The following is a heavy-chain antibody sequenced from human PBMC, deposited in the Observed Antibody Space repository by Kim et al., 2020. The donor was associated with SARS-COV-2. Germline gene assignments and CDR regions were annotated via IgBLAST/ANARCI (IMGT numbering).Heavy chain of an antibody. CDR3: ARDSALSSSYYMDV. V-gene: IGHV3-21*01. J-gene: IGHJ6*03. Sequence: ADSVKGRFTISRDNAKNSLYLQMNSLRAEDTAVYYCARDSALSSSYYMDVWGKGTTVTVSS. D-gene: IGHD2-15*01.